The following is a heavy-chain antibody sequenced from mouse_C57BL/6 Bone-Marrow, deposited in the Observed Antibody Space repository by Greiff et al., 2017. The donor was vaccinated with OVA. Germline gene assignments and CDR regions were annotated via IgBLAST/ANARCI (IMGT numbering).Heavy chain of an antibody. J-gene: IGHJ3*01. CDR3: ASPYYGNYELAY. D-gene: IGHD2-10*01. Sequence: QVQLQQSGPGLVAPSQSLSITCTVSGFSLTSYAISWVRQPPGKGLEWLGVIWTGGGTNYNSALKSRLSISKDNSKSQVFLKMNSLQTDDTARYYCASPYYGNYELAYWGQGTLVTVSA. CDR1: GFSLTSYA. V-gene: IGHV2-9-1*01. CDR2: IWTGGGT.